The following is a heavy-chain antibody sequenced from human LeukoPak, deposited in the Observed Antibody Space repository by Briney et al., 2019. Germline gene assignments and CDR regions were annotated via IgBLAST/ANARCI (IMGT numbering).Heavy chain of an antibody. D-gene: IGHD3-10*01. Sequence: GGSLRLSCAASGFTLSSYWMHWVRQAPGKGLVWVSCINSDGSTTSYADSVKGRFTISRDNAKNTLYLQMNSLRAEDTAVYYCIYYGSVSYYKYYFDYWGQGTLVTVSS. J-gene: IGHJ4*02. V-gene: IGHV3-74*01. CDR1: GFTLSSYW. CDR2: INSDGSTT. CDR3: IYYGSVSYYKYYFDY.